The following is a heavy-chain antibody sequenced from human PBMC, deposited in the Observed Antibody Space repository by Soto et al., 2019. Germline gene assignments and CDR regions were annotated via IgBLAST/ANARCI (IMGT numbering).Heavy chain of an antibody. CDR2: IYYSGST. D-gene: IGHD3-9*01. Sequence: SETLSLTCTFSVGSISSYYWSWVRQPPGKGLEWIGYIYYSGSTNYNPSLKSRVTISVDTSKNQFSLKLSSVTAADTAAYYCARGAIRLRYFDWSFFDPWGQGTLVTVSS. V-gene: IGHV4-59*01. CDR1: VGSISSYY. J-gene: IGHJ5*02. CDR3: ARGAIRLRYFDWSFFDP.